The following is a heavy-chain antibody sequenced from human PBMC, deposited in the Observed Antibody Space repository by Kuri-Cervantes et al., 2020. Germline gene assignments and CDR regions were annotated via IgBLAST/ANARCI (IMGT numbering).Heavy chain of an antibody. CDR2: IYHSGST. Sequence: SQTLSLTCAVSGYSISSGYYWGWIRQHPGKGLGWIGSIYHSGSTYYNPSLKSRVTISVDTSKNQFSLKLSSVTAADTAVYYCARISGRYDYWGQGTLVTVSS. CDR3: ARISGRYDY. V-gene: IGHV4-38-2*01. CDR1: GYSISSGYY. J-gene: IGHJ4*02. D-gene: IGHD5-12*01.